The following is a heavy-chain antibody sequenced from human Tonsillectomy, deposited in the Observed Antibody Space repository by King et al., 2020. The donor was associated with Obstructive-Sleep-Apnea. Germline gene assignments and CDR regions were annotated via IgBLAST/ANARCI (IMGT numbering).Heavy chain of an antibody. J-gene: IGHJ4*02. CDR3: ARLDTSMAFLPY. CDR1: GYRFSNYW. Sequence: VQLVESGAEVKKPGESLNISCEGSGYRFSNYWIGWVRQMPGKGLEWVAIIYPGDSDTRYSPSFQGQVTISADKSISIAYLQWSSLKASDTAMYFCARLDTSMAFLPYWGQGTLVTVSS. D-gene: IGHD5-18*01. CDR2: IYPGDSDT. V-gene: IGHV5-51*01.